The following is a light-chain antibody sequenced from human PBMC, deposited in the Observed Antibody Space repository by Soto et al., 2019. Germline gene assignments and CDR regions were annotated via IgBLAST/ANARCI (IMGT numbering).Light chain of an antibody. CDR2: SND. CDR1: SSNIGINT. V-gene: IGLV1-44*01. J-gene: IGLJ3*02. Sequence: QSVLTQAPSASGTPGQRVTISCSGSSSNIGINTVTWYQQVPGTAPKLLIYSNDQRPSGVPDRFSGSKSGTAASLAIAGLQSEDEADYYCAAWDDSLNGWVFGGGTKLTVL. CDR3: AAWDDSLNGWV.